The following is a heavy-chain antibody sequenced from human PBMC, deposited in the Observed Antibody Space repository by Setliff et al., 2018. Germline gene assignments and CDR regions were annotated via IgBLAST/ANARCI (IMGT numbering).Heavy chain of an antibody. V-gene: IGHV4-31*03. Sequence: SETLSLTCTVSGGSISSGGYYWSWIRQHPGKGLEWIGYIYYSGSTYYNPSLKSRVTISVDTSKNQFSLKLSSVTAADTAVYYCAKAQYSGSYHWFDPWGQGTLVTVSS. CDR3: AKAQYSGSYHWFDP. CDR2: IYYSGST. D-gene: IGHD1-26*01. J-gene: IGHJ5*02. CDR1: GGSISSGGYY.